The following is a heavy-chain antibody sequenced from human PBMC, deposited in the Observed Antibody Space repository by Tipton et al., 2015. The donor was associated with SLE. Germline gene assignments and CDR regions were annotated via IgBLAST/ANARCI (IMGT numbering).Heavy chain of an antibody. CDR2: IYHSGST. D-gene: IGHD3-9*01. CDR3: ARHGTILTGPNFDY. J-gene: IGHJ4*02. Sequence: TLSLTCAVSGYSISSGYYWGWIRQPPGKGLEWIGSIYHSGSTYYNPSLKSRVTISVDTSKNQFSLKLSSVTAADTAVYYCARHGTILTGPNFDYWGQGTLVTVSS. V-gene: IGHV4-38-2*01. CDR1: GYSISSGYY.